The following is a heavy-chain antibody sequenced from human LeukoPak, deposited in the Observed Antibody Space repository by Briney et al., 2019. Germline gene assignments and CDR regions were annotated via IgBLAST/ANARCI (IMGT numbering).Heavy chain of an antibody. CDR2: ISAYNGNT. Sequence: ASVKVSCKASGGTFSSYAISWVRQAPGQGLEWMGWISAYNGNTNYAQKLQGRVTMTTDTSTSTAYMELRSLRSDDTAVYYCARGNQWLYAFDIWGQGTMVTVSS. CDR3: ARGNQWLYAFDI. D-gene: IGHD6-19*01. CDR1: GGTFSSYA. J-gene: IGHJ3*02. V-gene: IGHV1-18*01.